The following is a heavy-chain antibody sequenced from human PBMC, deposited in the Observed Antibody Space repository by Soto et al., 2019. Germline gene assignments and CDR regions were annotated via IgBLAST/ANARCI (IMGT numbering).Heavy chain of an antibody. J-gene: IGHJ4*02. CDR1: GFTFRTYG. Sequence: QVQLVESGGGVVQPGRSLRLSCAASGFTFRTYGMHWVRQAPGKGLEWVAVTRHDGSNTYYADSVRGRFTISRDNSKNTLYLQMNRLRAEDTAVYYCARDGVGATTYFGYFDYWGQGTLITVSS. CDR3: ARDGVGATTYFGYFDY. D-gene: IGHD1-26*01. V-gene: IGHV3-33*01. CDR2: TRHDGSNT.